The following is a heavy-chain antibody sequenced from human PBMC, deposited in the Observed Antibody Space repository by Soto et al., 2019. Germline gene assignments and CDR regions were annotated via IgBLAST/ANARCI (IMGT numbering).Heavy chain of an antibody. V-gene: IGHV3-30-3*01. D-gene: IGHD2-2*01. Sequence: PGGSLRLSCAASGFTFSSYAMHWVRQAPGKGLEWVAVISYDGSNKYYADSVKGRFTISRDNSKNTLYLQMNSLRAEDTAVYYCARDLLVVPAAIGYYYYGMDVWGQGTTVTV. CDR1: GFTFSSYA. CDR3: ARDLLVVPAAIGYYYYGMDV. CDR2: ISYDGSNK. J-gene: IGHJ6*02.